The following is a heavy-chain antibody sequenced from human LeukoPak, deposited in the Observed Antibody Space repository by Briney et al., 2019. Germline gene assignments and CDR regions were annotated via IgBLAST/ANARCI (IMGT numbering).Heavy chain of an antibody. CDR2: IYYSGST. V-gene: IGHV4-30-4*01. J-gene: IGHJ4*02. D-gene: IGHD1-26*01. Sequence: SQTLSLICTVSGGSISSGDYYWSWIRQPPRKGLEWIGYIYYSGSTYYNPSLKSRVTISVDTSKNQFSLKLSSVTAAETAVYYCARVMVGATSYFDYWGQGTLVTVSS. CDR1: GGSISSGDYY. CDR3: ARVMVGATSYFDY.